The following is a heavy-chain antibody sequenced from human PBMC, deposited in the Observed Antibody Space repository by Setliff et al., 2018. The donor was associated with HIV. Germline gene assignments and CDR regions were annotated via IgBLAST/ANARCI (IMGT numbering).Heavy chain of an antibody. Sequence: SETLSLTCTVSGGSISTYYWSWVRQPPGKGLEWIGYIYYSGSTNYKPSLKSRVTISVDTSKNQFSLRLSSVTAADTAVYYCARHAIAAAGRGDNWFDPWGQGTLVTVSS. CDR2: IYYSGST. J-gene: IGHJ5*02. CDR3: ARHAIAAAGRGDNWFDP. CDR1: GGSISTYY. V-gene: IGHV4-59*08. D-gene: IGHD6-13*01.